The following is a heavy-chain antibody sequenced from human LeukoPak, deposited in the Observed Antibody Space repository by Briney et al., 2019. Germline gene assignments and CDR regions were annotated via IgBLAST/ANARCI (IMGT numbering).Heavy chain of an antibody. V-gene: IGHV1-69*08. Sequence: ASVKVSCKASGGTVSDYSISWVRQAPGQGLEWMGRIIPLLGTTHCAQNFQGRFTMTADKSTTSVYMELSSLRSEDTAVYYCVRSGYDYDWFDPWGQGTLVTVPS. CDR3: VRSGYDYDWFDP. CDR1: GGTVSDYS. J-gene: IGHJ5*02. CDR2: IIPLLGTT. D-gene: IGHD5-12*01.